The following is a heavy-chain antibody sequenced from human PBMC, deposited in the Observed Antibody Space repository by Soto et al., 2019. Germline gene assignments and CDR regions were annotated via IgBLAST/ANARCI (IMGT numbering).Heavy chain of an antibody. CDR2: INSDGSST. J-gene: IGHJ6*02. CDR1: GFTFSSYW. Sequence: GGSLRLSCAASGFTFSSYWMHWVRQAPGKGLVWVSRINSDGSSTSYADSVKGRFTISRDNAKNTLYLQMNSLRAEDTAVYYCARDVSAGGYYYYGMDVWGQGTTVTVSS. D-gene: IGHD3-16*01. CDR3: ARDVSAGGYYYYGMDV. V-gene: IGHV3-74*01.